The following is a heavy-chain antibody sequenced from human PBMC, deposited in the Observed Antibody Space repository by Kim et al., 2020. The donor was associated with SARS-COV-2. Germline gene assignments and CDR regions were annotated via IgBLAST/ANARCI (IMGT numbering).Heavy chain of an antibody. CDR3: AKSMGMIDFDY. CDR2: ISYDGSNK. Sequence: GGSLRLSCAASGFTFSSLGMHWVRQAPGKGLEWVAAISYDGSNKYYADSVKGRFTISRDKSENTLYLQMNSLRAEDTAVYYCAKSMGMIDFDYWGQGTLVTVSS. J-gene: IGHJ4*02. CDR1: GFTFSSLG. D-gene: IGHD3-22*01. V-gene: IGHV3-30*18.